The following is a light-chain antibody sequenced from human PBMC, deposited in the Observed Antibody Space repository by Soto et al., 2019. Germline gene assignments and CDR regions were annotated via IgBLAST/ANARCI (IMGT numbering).Light chain of an antibody. V-gene: IGLV2-14*01. CDR3: SSYTSSSTLYV. J-gene: IGLJ1*01. CDR2: DVP. CDR1: SSDVGDNNY. Sequence: QSALTQPASVSGSPGQSITISCTGTSSDVGDNNYVSWYQQHPGKAPKLMIYDVPHPPPGISNRFSGSKSGNTASLTISGLQAEDEDDYYCSSYTSSSTLYVVGTGTKLTVL.